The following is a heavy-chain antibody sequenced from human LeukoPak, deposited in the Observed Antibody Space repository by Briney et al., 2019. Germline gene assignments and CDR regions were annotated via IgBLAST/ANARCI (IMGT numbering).Heavy chain of an antibody. D-gene: IGHD2-15*01. CDR2: ISSTSTFI. CDR1: GFTFTTYA. J-gene: IGHJ4*02. CDR3: ARDERQCSGGSCYPSDY. Sequence: NSGGSLRLSCAASGFTFTTYAMNWVRQAPGKGLEWVSSISSTSTFIYYADSVKGRFTISRDNAKNSLYLQMNSLRAEDTAVYYCARDERQCSGGSCYPSDYRGQGTLVTVSS. V-gene: IGHV3-21*01.